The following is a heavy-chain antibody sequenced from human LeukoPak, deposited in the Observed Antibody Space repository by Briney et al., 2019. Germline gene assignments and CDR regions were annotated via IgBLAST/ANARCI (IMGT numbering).Heavy chain of an antibody. CDR3: ARSRVRGVIIRYFDY. V-gene: IGHV4-4*07. CDR2: IYSSGST. D-gene: IGHD3-10*01. Sequence: SETLSLTCTVSGASISRYYGNWIRQPPGKGLDWIGRIYSSGSTNYNPSLKSRVTMSVDTSRNQFSLKLSAVTAADTAVYYCARSRVRGVIIRYFDYWGQGALVTVSS. CDR1: GASISRYY. J-gene: IGHJ4*02.